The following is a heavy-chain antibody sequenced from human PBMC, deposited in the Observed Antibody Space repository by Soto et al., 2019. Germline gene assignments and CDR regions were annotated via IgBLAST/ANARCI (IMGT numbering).Heavy chain of an antibody. CDR2: IIPIFGTA. CDR1: GGTFSSYA. CDR3: ARVHCGGDCYRFYYYYGMDV. Sequence: SVKVSCKASGGTFSSYAISWVRQAPGQGLEWMGGIIPIFGTANYAQKFQGRVTITADKSTSTAYMELSSLRSEDTAMYYCARVHCGGDCYRFYYYYGMDVWGQGTTVTVSS. V-gene: IGHV1-69*06. J-gene: IGHJ6*02. D-gene: IGHD2-21*02.